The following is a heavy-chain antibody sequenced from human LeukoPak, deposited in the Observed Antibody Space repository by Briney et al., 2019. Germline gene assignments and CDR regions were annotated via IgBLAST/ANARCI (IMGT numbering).Heavy chain of an antibody. V-gene: IGHV4-61*01. D-gene: IGHD4-17*01. CDR3: ARRKVTTDLDY. CDR1: GASVSDGNYY. J-gene: IGHJ4*02. CDR2: MFYSEST. Sequence: PSETLSLTCSVSGASVSDGNYYWIWIRQPPGKGLEWIGYMFYSESTKYNPSLKSRVTISVDKSKNQFSLHMSSVTAADTAVYYCARRKVTTDLDYWGQGTLVTVSS.